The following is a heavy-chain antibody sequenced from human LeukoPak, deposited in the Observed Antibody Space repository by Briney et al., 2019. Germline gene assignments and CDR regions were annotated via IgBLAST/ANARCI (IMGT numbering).Heavy chain of an antibody. CDR3: ARPTIFEYYFEY. CDR1: GGSIGHYY. Sequence: KSSETLSLTCTISGGSIGHYYWSWIRQPAGKGLEWIGRIYVSGSTDYNPSLKSRLTMSVDTSKNQFSLKLSSVTAADTAVYYCARPTIFEYYFEYWGRGTLVTVSS. J-gene: IGHJ4*02. V-gene: IGHV4-4*07. CDR2: IYVSGST. D-gene: IGHD3-9*01.